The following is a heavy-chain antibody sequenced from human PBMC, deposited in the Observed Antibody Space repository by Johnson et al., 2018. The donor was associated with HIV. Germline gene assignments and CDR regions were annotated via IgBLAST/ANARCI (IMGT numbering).Heavy chain of an antibody. CDR1: GFTVSSNY. V-gene: IGHV3-66*01. J-gene: IGHJ3*02. CDR2: ISSGGGT. CDR3: GFDI. Sequence: VQLVESGGGLVQPGRSLRLSCAGTGFTVSSNYMYWVRQAPGKGLECVSVISSGGGTYYADSVKGRFTISRDNAKNLLFLQMNSLRAEDTAVYYCGFDIWGQGTMVTVSS.